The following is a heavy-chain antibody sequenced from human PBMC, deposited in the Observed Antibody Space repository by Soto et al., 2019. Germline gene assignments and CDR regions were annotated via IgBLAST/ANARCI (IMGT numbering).Heavy chain of an antibody. CDR2: ISSSGSSI. Sequence: VQVVESGGDLVKPGGSLRLSCAASGFTFSDYYMSWIRQAPGKGLEWVSYISSSGSSIYYADSVKGRFTISRDNAKNSLYLQMDSLRVEDTAVYYCARDRRGSAWYSHFDSWGQGTLVTVSS. V-gene: IGHV3-11*01. CDR3: ARDRRGSAWYSHFDS. D-gene: IGHD6-19*01. CDR1: GFTFSDYY. J-gene: IGHJ4*02.